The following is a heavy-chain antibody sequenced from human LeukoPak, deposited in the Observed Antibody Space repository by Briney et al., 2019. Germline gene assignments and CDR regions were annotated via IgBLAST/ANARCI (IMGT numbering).Heavy chain of an antibody. Sequence: ASVTVSCKASGYTFTGYYMHWVRQAPGQGLEWMGWINPNSGGTNYAQKFQGRVTMTRDTSISTAYMELSRLRSDDTAVYYCAREDIVVVPAAGPDYYYYYGMDVWGQGTTVTVSS. D-gene: IGHD2-2*01. V-gene: IGHV1-2*02. CDR2: INPNSGGT. J-gene: IGHJ6*02. CDR3: AREDIVVVPAAGPDYYYYYGMDV. CDR1: GYTFTGYY.